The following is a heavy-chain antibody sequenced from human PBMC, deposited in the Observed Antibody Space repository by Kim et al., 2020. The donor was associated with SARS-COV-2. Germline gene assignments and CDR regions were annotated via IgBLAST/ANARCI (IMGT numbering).Heavy chain of an antibody. CDR1: GGSISSSSYY. D-gene: IGHD6-19*01. CDR3: ARLDGPIAVARY. J-gene: IGHJ4*02. V-gene: IGHV4-39*01. CDR2: IYYSGST. Sequence: SETLSLTCTVSGGSISSSSYYWGWIRQPPGKGLEWIGSIYYSGSTYYNPSLKSRVTISVDTSKNQFSLKLSSVPAADTAVYYCARLDGPIAVARYWGQGTLVTVSS.